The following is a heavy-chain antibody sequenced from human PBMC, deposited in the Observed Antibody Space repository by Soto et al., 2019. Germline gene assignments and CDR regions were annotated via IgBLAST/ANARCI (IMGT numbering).Heavy chain of an antibody. CDR1: GGSISSSSYY. CDR2: IYYSGST. V-gene: IGHV4-39*01. CDR3: ARSSPHSGYYAPCDY. J-gene: IGHJ4*02. D-gene: IGHD3-22*01. Sequence: SETLSLTCTVSGGSISSSSYYWGWIRQPPGKGLEWIGSIYYSGSTYYNPSLKSRVTISVDTSKNQFSLKLSSVTAADMAVYYCARSSPHSGYYAPCDYWGQGTLVTVSS.